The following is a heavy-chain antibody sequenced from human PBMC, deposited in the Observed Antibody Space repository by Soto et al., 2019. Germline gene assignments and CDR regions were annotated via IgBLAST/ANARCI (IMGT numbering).Heavy chain of an antibody. Sequence: QVQLVQSGAEVKKPGASVKVSCKASGYTFTGYYMHWVRQAPGQGLEWMGWINPNSGGTKYAKKFQGWVTMTRDTSISTAYMELRRLRSGDTAVYFCARDIGSGPQYYFDYWGQGTLVTVFS. CDR1: GYTFTGYY. CDR3: ARDIGSGPQYYFDY. J-gene: IGHJ4*02. CDR2: INPNSGGT. D-gene: IGHD6-19*01. V-gene: IGHV1-2*04.